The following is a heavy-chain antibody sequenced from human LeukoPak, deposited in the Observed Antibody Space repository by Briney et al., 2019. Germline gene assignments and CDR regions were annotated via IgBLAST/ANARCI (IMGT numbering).Heavy chain of an antibody. CDR3: ARVSRYANDY. CDR1: GFTFSSYE. J-gene: IGHJ4*02. V-gene: IGHV3-48*03. D-gene: IGHD2-2*01. CDR2: MSSSGYII. Sequence: GGSLRLSCAASGFTFSSYEMNWVRQAPGKGLEWVSDMSSSGYIIYYADSVKGRFTISRDNTKNSLYLQMNSLRAEDTAVYYCARVSRYANDYWGQGTLVT.